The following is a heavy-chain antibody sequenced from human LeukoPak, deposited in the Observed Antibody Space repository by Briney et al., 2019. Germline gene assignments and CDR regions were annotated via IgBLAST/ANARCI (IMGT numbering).Heavy chain of an antibody. CDR1: GGTFSSYA. V-gene: IGHV1-69*04. Sequence: GASVKVSCKASGGTFSSYAISWVRQAPGQGLEWMGRIIPILGIANYAQKFQGRVTITADKSTSTAYMELSSLRSEDTAVYYCARRSQSPVTNFSDYWGQGTLVTVSS. CDR3: ARRSQSPVTNFSDY. D-gene: IGHD1-1*01. J-gene: IGHJ4*02. CDR2: IIPILGIA.